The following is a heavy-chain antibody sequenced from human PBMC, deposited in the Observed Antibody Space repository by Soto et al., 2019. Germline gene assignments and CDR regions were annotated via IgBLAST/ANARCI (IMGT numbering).Heavy chain of an antibody. CDR1: GFSLSTSGVG. CDR2: IYWDDDK. J-gene: IGHJ6*03. CDR3: AHRRGSGYYYYYMDV. Sequence: QITLKESGPTLVKPTQTLTLPCTFSGFSLSTSGVGVGCIRQPPGKALEWLALIYWDDDKRYSPSLTSRLTITKDTAKNQVVLTMTNMDPVDTATYYCAHRRGSGYYYYYMDVWGKGTTVTVSS. D-gene: IGHD6-25*01. V-gene: IGHV2-5*02.